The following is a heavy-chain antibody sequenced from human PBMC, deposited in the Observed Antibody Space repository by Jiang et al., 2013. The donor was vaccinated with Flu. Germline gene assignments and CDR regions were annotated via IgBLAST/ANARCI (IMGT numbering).Heavy chain of an antibody. V-gene: IGHV3-30*18. D-gene: IGHD3-10*01. CDR3: AKGGSGSYRYYYYYYGMDV. J-gene: IGHJ6*02. CDR1: GFTFSSYG. Sequence: VQLLESGGGVVQPGRSLRLSCAASGFTFSSYGMHWVRQAPGKGLEWVAVISYDGSNKYYADSVKGRFTISRDNSKNTLYLQMNSLRAEDTAVYYCAKGGSGSYRYYYYYYGMDVWGQGTTVTVSS. CDR2: ISYDGSNK.